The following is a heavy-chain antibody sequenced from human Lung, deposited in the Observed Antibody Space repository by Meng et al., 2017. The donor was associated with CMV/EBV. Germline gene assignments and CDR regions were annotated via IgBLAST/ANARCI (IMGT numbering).Heavy chain of an antibody. CDR3: ARDSYGMDV. Sequence: GESLKISCAASGFTVSGNYMNWVRQAPGKGLEWVSVIYSGGSTYYADSVKGRFTISRDNSKNTLYLQMNSLRAEDTAVYYCARDSYGMDVWGQGTTVTASS. CDR1: GFTVSGNY. V-gene: IGHV3-53*01. J-gene: IGHJ6*02. CDR2: IYSGGST.